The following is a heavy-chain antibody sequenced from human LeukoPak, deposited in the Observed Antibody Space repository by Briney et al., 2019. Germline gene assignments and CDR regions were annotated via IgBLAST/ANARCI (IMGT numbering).Heavy chain of an antibody. V-gene: IGHV4-4*07. CDR1: GGSISSYY. J-gene: IGHJ4*02. Sequence: SETLSLTCTVSGGSISSYYWSWIRQPPGKGLEWIGRIYSAGSTKYNPSLKSRVTLSVDPSNNQFSLKMRSVTAADTAVYYCAKDAGYSGYEWGQGILVTVSS. D-gene: IGHD5-12*01. CDR2: IYSAGST. CDR3: AKDAGYSGYE.